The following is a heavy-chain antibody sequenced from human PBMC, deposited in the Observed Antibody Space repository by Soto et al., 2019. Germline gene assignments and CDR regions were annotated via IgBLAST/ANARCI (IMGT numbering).Heavy chain of an antibody. V-gene: IGHV1-69*01. CDR3: ARDLNWALDY. CDR1: GGTFGRNT. CDR2: IVPIFGTF. D-gene: IGHD7-27*01. Sequence: QVHLVQSAAELKKPGSSVRVSCTVSGGTFGRNTIVWVRQAPEQGLECMGHIVPIFGTFKYAQKFQGRVTFTADESTTTAYMDLSSLTSEDTAVYFCARDLNWALDYWGQGTLVTVSS. J-gene: IGHJ4*02.